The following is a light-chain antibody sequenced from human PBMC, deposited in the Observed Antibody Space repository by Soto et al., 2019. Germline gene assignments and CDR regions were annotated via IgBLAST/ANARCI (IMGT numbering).Light chain of an antibody. CDR2: GES. Sequence: EIVFAQSPGTLSFXXGXXXXXXXTSIQSVDSKDLAWYQQRPGQAPRILIYGESRRATGIPDRFSGSGSGTDFTLAIRRLEPEDSAVYYCQQYGGSPSITFGQGTRLEIK. CDR1: QSVDSKD. CDR3: QQYGGSPSIT. J-gene: IGKJ5*01. V-gene: IGKV3-20*01.